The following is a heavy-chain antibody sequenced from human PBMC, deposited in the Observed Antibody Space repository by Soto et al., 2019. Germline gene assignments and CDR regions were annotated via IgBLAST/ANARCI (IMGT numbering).Heavy chain of an antibody. J-gene: IGHJ6*02. CDR3: ARRITMVRGLGGMDV. CDR1: GGSISSSSYY. D-gene: IGHD3-10*01. Sequence: QLQLQESGPGLVKPSETLSLTCTVSGGSISSSSYYWGWIRQPPGKGLEWIGSIYYSGSTYYNPSLKSRVTISVDTSKNQFSLKLSSVTAADTAVYYCARRITMVRGLGGMDVWGQGTTVTVSS. CDR2: IYYSGST. V-gene: IGHV4-39*01.